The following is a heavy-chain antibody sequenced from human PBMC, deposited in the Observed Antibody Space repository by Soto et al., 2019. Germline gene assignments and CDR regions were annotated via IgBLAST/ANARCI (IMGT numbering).Heavy chain of an antibody. V-gene: IGHV4-38-2*01. J-gene: IGHJ5*02. CDR1: SYSISCGCC. D-gene: IGHD3-3*01. Sequence: SETLSLTCAVSSYSISCGCCWSWIRQPPGKGLEWIGNIYHSGSAHYNPSLKSRVTMSVDTSKNNFSLRLTSVNAADTAVYYCARVTIFEYWFDPWGQGILVTVSS. CDR3: ARVTIFEYWFDP. CDR2: IYHSGSA.